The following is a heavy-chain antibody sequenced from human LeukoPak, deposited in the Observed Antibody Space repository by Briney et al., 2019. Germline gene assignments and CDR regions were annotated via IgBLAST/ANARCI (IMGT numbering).Heavy chain of an antibody. J-gene: IGHJ5*02. CDR1: GFTFSSYW. V-gene: IGHV3-7*01. D-gene: IGHD3-10*01. Sequence: PGGSLRLSCAASGFTFSSYWMSWVRQAPGKGLEWVANIKQDGSEKYYVDSVKGRFTISRDNAKNSLYLQMNSLRAEDTAVYYCALKRGNYYYGSGSYSVWFDPWGQGTLVTVSS. CDR3: ALKRGNYYYGSGSYSVWFDP. CDR2: IKQDGSEK.